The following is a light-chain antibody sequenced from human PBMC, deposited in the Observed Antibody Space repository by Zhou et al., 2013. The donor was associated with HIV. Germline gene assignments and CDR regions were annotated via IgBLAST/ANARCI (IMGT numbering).Light chain of an antibody. CDR3: QQSYSTPWT. V-gene: IGKV1-13*02. CDR2: DAS. J-gene: IGKJ1*01. Sequence: AIQLTQSPSSLSASVRDRVTITCRASQGISRALAWYQQKPGKAPKLLIYDASTLETGVPSRFSGSASGTDFTLTISSLQPEDFATYYCQQSYSTPWTFGQGTKVEIK. CDR1: QGISRA.